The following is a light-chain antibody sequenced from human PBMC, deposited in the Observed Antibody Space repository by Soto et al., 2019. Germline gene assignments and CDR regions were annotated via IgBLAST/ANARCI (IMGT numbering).Light chain of an antibody. V-gene: IGLV2-11*01. Sequence: QSALTQPRSVSGSPGQSVTISCTGTNSDVGGYNYISWYQQHPGKAPKLILYDVSQRPSGVPDRFSGSKSGNTASLTISGLQAEDEALYYCCSYTGVYVAFGGGTKVTVL. J-gene: IGLJ2*01. CDR3: CSYTGVYVA. CDR2: DVS. CDR1: NSDVGGYNY.